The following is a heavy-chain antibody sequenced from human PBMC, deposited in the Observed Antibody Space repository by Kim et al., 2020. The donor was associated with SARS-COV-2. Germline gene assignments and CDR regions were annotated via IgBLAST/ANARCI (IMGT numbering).Heavy chain of an antibody. CDR3: ARGEDYGDNPYYYYGMDV. D-gene: IGHD4-17*01. Sequence: SETLSLTCAVSGGSISSSNWWSWVRQPPGKGLEWIGEIYHSGSTNYNPSLKSRVTISVDKSKNQFSLKLSSVTAADTAVYYCARGEDYGDNPYYYYGMDVWGQGTTVTVSS. CDR1: GGSISSSNW. J-gene: IGHJ6*02. V-gene: IGHV4-4*02. CDR2: IYHSGST.